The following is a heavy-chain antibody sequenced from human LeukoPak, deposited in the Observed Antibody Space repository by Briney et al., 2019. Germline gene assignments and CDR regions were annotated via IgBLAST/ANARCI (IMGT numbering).Heavy chain of an antibody. D-gene: IGHD6-19*01. Sequence: ASVKVSCKASGYTFTGYYMHWVRQAPGQGLEWMGWINPNSGGTNYAQKFQGRVTMTRDTSISTAYMELSSLRSEDTAVYYCARDRQWLVPTNSWFDPWGQGTLVTVSS. V-gene: IGHV1-2*02. CDR2: INPNSGGT. CDR1: GYTFTGYY. CDR3: ARDRQWLVPTNSWFDP. J-gene: IGHJ5*02.